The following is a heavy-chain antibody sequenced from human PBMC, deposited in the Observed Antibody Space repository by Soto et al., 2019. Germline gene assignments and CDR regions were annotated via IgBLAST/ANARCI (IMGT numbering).Heavy chain of an antibody. V-gene: IGHV3-30*18. D-gene: IGHD2-21*01. Sequence: GGSLRLSGAAAGFTFSNDGIHWVRQAPGKGLEWVAVISYDGSNKYYADSVKGRFTISRDNSKNTLYLQMNSLRAEDTAVYYCAKEGEGYYFDYWGQGT. CDR3: AKEGEGYYFDY. CDR2: ISYDGSNK. J-gene: IGHJ4*02. CDR1: GFTFSNDG.